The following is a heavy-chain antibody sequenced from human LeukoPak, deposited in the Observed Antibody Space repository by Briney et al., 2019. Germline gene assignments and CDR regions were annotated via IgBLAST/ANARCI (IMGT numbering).Heavy chain of an antibody. CDR2: ISGSGGST. V-gene: IGHV3-23*01. CDR3: ARVLVGATTVDY. Sequence: PGGSLRLSCAASGFTFSSYAMSWVRKAPGKGLEWVSAISGSGGSTYYADSVKGRFTISRDNSKNTLYLQMNSLRAEDTAVYYCARVLVGATTVDYWGQGTLVTVSS. D-gene: IGHD1-26*01. J-gene: IGHJ4*02. CDR1: GFTFSSYA.